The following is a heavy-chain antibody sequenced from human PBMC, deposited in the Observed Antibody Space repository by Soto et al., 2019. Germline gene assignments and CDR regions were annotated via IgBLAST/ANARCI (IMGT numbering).Heavy chain of an antibody. J-gene: IGHJ6*02. CDR1: GFTFSSYA. V-gene: IGHV3-23*01. D-gene: IGHD4-4*01. Sequence: GGSLRLSCAASGFTFSSYAMSWVRQAPGKGLEWVSAISGSGGSTYYADSVKGRFTISRDNSKNTLYLQMNSLGAEDTAVYYCAKAVYFTVTTSRRVGEYYYGMDVWGQGTTVTVSS. CDR3: AKAVYFTVTTSRRVGEYYYGMDV. CDR2: ISGSGGST.